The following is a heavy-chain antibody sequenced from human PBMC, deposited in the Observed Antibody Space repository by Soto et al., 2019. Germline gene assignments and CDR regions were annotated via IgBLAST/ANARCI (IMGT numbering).Heavy chain of an antibody. CDR2: IDPSDSYT. V-gene: IGHV5-10-1*01. CDR3: SRQYCTGGSCYSGWFDS. J-gene: IGHJ5*01. Sequence: GESLKISCKGSGYTFTTYWISWVRQEPGKGLEWMGRIDPSDSYTTYSPSSQGHVTISVDKSTTTAFLQWSSLRASDTAIYYCSRQYCTGGSCYSGWFDSWGQGILVPVYS. D-gene: IGHD2-15*01. CDR1: GYTFTTYW.